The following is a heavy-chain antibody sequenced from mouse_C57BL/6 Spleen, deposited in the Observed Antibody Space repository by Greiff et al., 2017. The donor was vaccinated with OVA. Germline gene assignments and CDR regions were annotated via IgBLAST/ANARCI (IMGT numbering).Heavy chain of an antibody. CDR2: ISDGGSYT. Sequence: EVQRVESGGGLVKPGGSLKLSCAASGFTFSSYAMSWVRQTPEKRLEWVATISDGGSYTYYPDNVKGRFTISRDNAKNNLYLQMSHLKSEDTAMYYCARAIYYYGSSFDYWGQGTTLTVSS. V-gene: IGHV5-4*01. CDR1: GFTFSSYA. CDR3: ARAIYYYGSSFDY. D-gene: IGHD1-1*01. J-gene: IGHJ2*01.